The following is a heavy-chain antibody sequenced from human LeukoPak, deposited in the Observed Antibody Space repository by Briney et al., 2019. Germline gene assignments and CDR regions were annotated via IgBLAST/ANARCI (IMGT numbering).Heavy chain of an antibody. CDR1: GFTFSTNA. CDR2: ISGGSSSI. V-gene: IGHV3-48*02. D-gene: IGHD2-21*02. CDR3: ARDRCGGDCYRAFDI. J-gene: IGHJ3*02. Sequence: GGSLRLSCAASGFTFSTNAMAWVRQAPGKGLEWVSYISGGSSSIYYADSVKGRFTISRDNAKNSLYLQMNSLRDEDTAVYYCARDRCGGDCYRAFDIWGQGTMVTVSS.